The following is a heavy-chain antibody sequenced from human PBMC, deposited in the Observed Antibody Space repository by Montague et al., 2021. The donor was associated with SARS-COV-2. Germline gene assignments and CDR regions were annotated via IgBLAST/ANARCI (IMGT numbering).Heavy chain of an antibody. CDR1: SGSFSTYS. J-gene: IGHJ6*03. CDR3: ARLGDGVVPSPILGVGPYYSYYYMDV. V-gene: IGHV4-34*01. CDR2: IHHGGST. D-gene: IGHD3-10*01. Sequence: SETLPLTCAVHSGSFSTYSWNWIRQPPGKGLEWIGEIHHGGSTNYNPSLKSRVTISADTSKNQFSLKLTSVAAADTAVYYCARLGDGVVPSPILGVGPYYSYYYMDVWGKGTTVTVPS.